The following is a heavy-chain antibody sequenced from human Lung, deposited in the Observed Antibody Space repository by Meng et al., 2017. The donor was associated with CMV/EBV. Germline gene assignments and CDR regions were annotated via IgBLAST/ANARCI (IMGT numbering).Heavy chain of an antibody. J-gene: IGHJ1*01. CDR1: FSSYA. CDR3: ATPQASYSSGWYGAEYFQH. Sequence: FSSYAMRWVRQAPGKGLEWVSAISGSGGSTYYADSVKGRFTISRDNSKNTLYLQMNSLRAEDTAVYYCATPQASYSSGWYGAEYFQHWGQGTLVTVSS. V-gene: IGHV3-23*01. D-gene: IGHD6-19*01. CDR2: ISGSGGST.